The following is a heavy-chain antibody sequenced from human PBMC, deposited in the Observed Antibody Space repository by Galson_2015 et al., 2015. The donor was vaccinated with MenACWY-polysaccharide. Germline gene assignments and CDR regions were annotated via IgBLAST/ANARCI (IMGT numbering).Heavy chain of an antibody. CDR3: AKREARNSGPFDL. V-gene: IGHV3-30*18. D-gene: IGHD6-19*01. J-gene: IGHJ4*02. CDR2: ITYDGSDQ. CDR1: GFSFSSYG. Sequence: SLRLSCAASGFSFSSYGMHWVRQAPGKGLEWVTYITYDGSDQNYARSVKGRFTISRDNSKSMLYLQMDSLRAEDTAVYHCAKREARNSGPFDLWGQGALVTDSS.